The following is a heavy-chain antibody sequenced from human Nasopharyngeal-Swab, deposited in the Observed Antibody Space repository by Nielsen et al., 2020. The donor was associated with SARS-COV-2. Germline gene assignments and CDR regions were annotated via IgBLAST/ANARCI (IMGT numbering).Heavy chain of an antibody. CDR3: TRGGYGDYGLYYLDY. J-gene: IGHJ4*02. Sequence: GESLKISCTASGFTFGDYAMSWVRQAPGKGLEWVGFIRSKAYGGTTEYAASVKGRFTISRDDSKSIAYLQMNSLKTEDTAVYYCTRGGYGDYGLYYLDYWGQGTLVTVSS. V-gene: IGHV3-49*04. D-gene: IGHD4-17*01. CDR1: GFTFGDYA. CDR2: IRSKAYGGTT.